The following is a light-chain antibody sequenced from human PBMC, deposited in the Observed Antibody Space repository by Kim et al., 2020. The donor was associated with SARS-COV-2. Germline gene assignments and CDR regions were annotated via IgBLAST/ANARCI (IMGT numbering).Light chain of an antibody. CDR1: QSISNY. CDR2: AAS. J-gene: IGKJ4*01. Sequence: SVGDRVTIPCRAIQSISNYLNLYPQKPGKAPELLIYAASSLQSGVPSRFSGSGSGTDFTLTISSLQPEDFATYYCQQSYSTPQLTFGGGTKVDIK. CDR3: QQSYSTPQLT. V-gene: IGKV1-39*01.